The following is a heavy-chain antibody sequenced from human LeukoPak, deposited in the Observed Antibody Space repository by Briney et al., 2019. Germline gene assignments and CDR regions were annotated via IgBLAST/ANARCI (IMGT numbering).Heavy chain of an antibody. Sequence: GGSLRLSCAASGFTFSDYYMSWIRQAPGKGLEWVSAISGSGGSTYYADSVKGRFTISRDNSKNTLYLQMNSLRAEDTAVYYCAKDGIERQYFQHWGQGTLVTVSS. D-gene: IGHD1-26*01. V-gene: IGHV3-23*01. J-gene: IGHJ1*01. CDR2: ISGSGGST. CDR3: AKDGIERQYFQH. CDR1: GFTFSDYY.